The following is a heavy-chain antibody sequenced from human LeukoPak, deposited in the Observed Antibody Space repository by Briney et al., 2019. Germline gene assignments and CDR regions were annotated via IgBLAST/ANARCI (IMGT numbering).Heavy chain of an antibody. CDR1: GYTFTSYD. V-gene: IGHV1-8*01. J-gene: IGHJ6*02. CDR3: ARGGAYSELDYYYGMDV. CDR2: MNPNSGNT. Sequence: GASVTVSCKASGYTFTSYDINWVRQATGQGLEWMGWMNPNSGNTGYAQKFQGRVTMTRNTSISTAYMELSSLRSEDTAVYYCARGGAYSELDYYYGMDVWGQGTTVTVSS. D-gene: IGHD2-21*01.